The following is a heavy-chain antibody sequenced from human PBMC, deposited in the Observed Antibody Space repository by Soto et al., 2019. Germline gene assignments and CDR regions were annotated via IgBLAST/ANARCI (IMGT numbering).Heavy chain of an antibody. CDR1: GLTFSSYE. CDR2: ISKRGSII. D-gene: IGHD3-3*01. Sequence: GGSLRLSCAASGLTFSSYEMHWVRQAPGKGLEWVSYISKRGSIIYYTDSVQGRFTISRDNAKNLLYLEMNSLRAEDSAVYFCASVMLRFSYGIDVWGQGTTVTVSS. CDR3: ASVMLRFSYGIDV. J-gene: IGHJ6*02. V-gene: IGHV3-48*03.